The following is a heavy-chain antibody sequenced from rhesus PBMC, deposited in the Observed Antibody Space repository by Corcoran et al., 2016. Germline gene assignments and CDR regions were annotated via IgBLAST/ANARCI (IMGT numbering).Heavy chain of an antibody. V-gene: IGHV4S7*01. J-gene: IGHJ6*01. CDR2: IFGSIGSP. CDR3: ARVGVLGIGGLDS. D-gene: IGHD5-42*01. CDR1: GGSISSGYG. Sequence: QLQLQESGPGLVKPSETLSLTCAVSGGSISSGYGWSWIRQPPGKGLEWIGNIFGSIGSPYSTPSLKGRVTISTDTSKSQFSLKLRSVTAADTAVYYCARVGVLGIGGLDSWGQGVVVTVSS.